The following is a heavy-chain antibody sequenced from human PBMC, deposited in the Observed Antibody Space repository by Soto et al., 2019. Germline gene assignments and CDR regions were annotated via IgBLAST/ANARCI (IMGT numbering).Heavy chain of an antibody. D-gene: IGHD6-13*01. V-gene: IGHV3-53*02. CDR3: ATYSSLDY. CDR2: IYSGGST. Sequence: EVQLVETGGGLIQPGGSLRLSCSASGFTVSNNYMSWVRQAPGKGLEWVSLIYSGGSTYYADSVKGRFTISRDNSKNTLYLQMNSLRAEDTAVYYCATYSSLDYWGQGTLVTVSS. J-gene: IGHJ4*02. CDR1: GFTVSNNY.